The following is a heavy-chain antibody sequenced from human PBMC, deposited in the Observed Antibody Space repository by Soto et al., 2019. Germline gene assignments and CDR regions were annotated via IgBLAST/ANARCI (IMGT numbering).Heavy chain of an antibody. V-gene: IGHV3-30-3*01. J-gene: IGHJ6*02. Sequence: TVGPLRVCWGAAWVTFVSYAGHCVRQAPGKGLEWVAVISYDGSNKYYADSVKGRFTISRDNSKNTLYLQMNSLRAEDTAVYYCARAVRDTIVQPTAIGLHYYSGMDVWGHGTTVPVSS. CDR3: ARAVRDTIVQPTAIGLHYYSGMDV. CDR1: WVTFVSYA. CDR2: ISYDGSNK. D-gene: IGHD2-15*01.